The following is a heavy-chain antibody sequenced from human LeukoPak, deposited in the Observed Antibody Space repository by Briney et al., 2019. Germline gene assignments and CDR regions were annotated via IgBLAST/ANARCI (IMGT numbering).Heavy chain of an antibody. J-gene: IGHJ5*02. CDR3: ARVGGYSGYDLDP. CDR2: IYHSGST. V-gene: IGHV4-4*02. CDR1: GGSISSSNW. Sequence: PSQTLSLTCAVSGGSISSSNWWSWVRQPPGKGLEWIGEIYHSGSTNYNPSLKSRVTISVDKSKNQFSLKLSSVTAADTAVYYCARVGGYSGYDLDPFGQGTLVTVSS. D-gene: IGHD5-12*01.